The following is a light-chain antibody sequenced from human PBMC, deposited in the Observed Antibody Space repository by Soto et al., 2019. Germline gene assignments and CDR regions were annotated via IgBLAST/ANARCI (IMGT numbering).Light chain of an antibody. CDR3: SSYTSSSTLV. Sequence: QSVLTQPASVSGSPGQSITISCTGTSSDVGGYNYVSWYQQYPGKVPKLMIYEVTNRPSGVSSRFSGSKSGDTASLTISGLQPEDEADCYCSSYTSSSTLVFGTGTKLTVL. J-gene: IGLJ1*01. CDR1: SSDVGGYNY. V-gene: IGLV2-14*01. CDR2: EVT.